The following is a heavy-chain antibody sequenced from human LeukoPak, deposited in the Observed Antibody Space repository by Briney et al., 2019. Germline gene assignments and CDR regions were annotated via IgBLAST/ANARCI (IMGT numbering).Heavy chain of an antibody. J-gene: IGHJ4*02. Sequence: ASVKVSCKASGYTFTSYGISWVRQAPGQGLEWMGWISAYNGNTNYAQKLQGRVTMTTDTSTSTAYMELRSLRSDDTAVYYCASSVDYDSWSGLNDWGQGTLVTVSS. V-gene: IGHV1-18*01. CDR1: GYTFTSYG. D-gene: IGHD3-3*01. CDR3: ASSVDYDSWSGLND. CDR2: ISAYNGNT.